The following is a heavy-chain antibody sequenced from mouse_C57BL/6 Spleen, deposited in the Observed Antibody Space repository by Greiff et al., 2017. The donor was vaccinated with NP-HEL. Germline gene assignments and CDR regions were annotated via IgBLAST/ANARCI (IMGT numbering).Heavy chain of an antibody. Sequence: QVQLQQSGAELVRPGASVTLSCKASGYTFTDYEMHWVKQTPVHGLEWIGAIDPETGGTAYNQKFKGKAILTADKSSSTAYMELRSLTSEDSAVYYCTRSMITRIAYYAMDYWGQGTSVTVSS. CDR2: IDPETGGT. CDR1: GYTFTDYE. CDR3: TRSMITRIAYYAMDY. J-gene: IGHJ4*01. V-gene: IGHV1-15*01. D-gene: IGHD2-4*01.